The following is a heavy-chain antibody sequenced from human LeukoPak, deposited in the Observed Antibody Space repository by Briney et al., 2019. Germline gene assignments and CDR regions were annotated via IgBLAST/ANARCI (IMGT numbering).Heavy chain of an antibody. Sequence: SETLSLTCIVSGGSISGRSFYWGRIRQPPGTGLEWIGRTNYSGTTHYNPSLESRVTISVDTSKNEFSLKLSSVTAADTAVYYCARWAPYYYDSSGYHYREYYFDYWGQGTLVTVSS. V-gene: IGHV4-39*07. J-gene: IGHJ4*02. CDR3: ARWAPYYYDSSGYHYREYYFDY. CDR1: GGSISGRSFY. D-gene: IGHD3-22*01. CDR2: TNYSGTT.